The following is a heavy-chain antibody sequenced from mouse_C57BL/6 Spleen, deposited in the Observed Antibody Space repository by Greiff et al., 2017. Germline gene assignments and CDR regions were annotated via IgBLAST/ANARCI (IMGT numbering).Heavy chain of an antibody. V-gene: IGHV1-50*01. Sequence: VQLQQSGAELVKPGASVKLSCKASGYTFTSYWMQWVKQRPGQGLEWIGEIDPSDSYTNYNQKFKGKATLTVDTSSSTAYMQLSSLTSEDSAVYYCARRCDEDYYAMDYWGQGTSVTVSS. D-gene: IGHD2-13*01. CDR1: GYTFTSYW. CDR2: IDPSDSYT. CDR3: ARRCDEDYYAMDY. J-gene: IGHJ4*01.